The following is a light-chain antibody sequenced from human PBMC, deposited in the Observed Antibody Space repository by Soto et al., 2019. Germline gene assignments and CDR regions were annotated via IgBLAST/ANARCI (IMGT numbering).Light chain of an antibody. CDR1: QSISRN. V-gene: IGKV3-15*01. CDR3: HQYENWPKT. CDR2: GAS. Sequence: EIVMTQSPPTLSVSPGERATLSCRASQSISRNLAWYQQKPGQAPSLLIFGASTRASGIPARFSGSGSGTDFTLTISSLQSEDFAVYFCHQYENWPKTFGQGTKVEV. J-gene: IGKJ1*01.